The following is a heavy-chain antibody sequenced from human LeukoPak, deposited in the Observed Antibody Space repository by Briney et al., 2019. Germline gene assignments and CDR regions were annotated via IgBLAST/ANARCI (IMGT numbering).Heavy chain of an antibody. V-gene: IGHV1-18*01. CDR2: ISAYNGNT. Sequence: ASVKVSCKASGYTFTSYGISWVRQAPGQGLEWMGWISAYNGNTNYAQKLQGRVTMTTDTSTSTAYMKLRSLRSDDTAVYYCASFVGGYSYGFIDYWGQGTLVTVSS. J-gene: IGHJ4*02. D-gene: IGHD5-18*01. CDR3: ASFVGGYSYGFIDY. CDR1: GYTFTSYG.